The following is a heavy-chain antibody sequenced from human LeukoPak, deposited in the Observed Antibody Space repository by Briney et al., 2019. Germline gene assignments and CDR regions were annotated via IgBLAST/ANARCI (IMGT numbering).Heavy chain of an antibody. D-gene: IGHD3-22*01. V-gene: IGHV4-59*08. CDR2: IYYSGRT. Sequence: SETLSLTCTVSGGSISSYYWSWIRQPPGKGLEWIGDIYYSGRTNYNPSLKSRVPLSVDTSQNQCSLKLSSVTAADTAVYYCARCYYDSSGYYSSYYYYYYMDVWGKGTTVTVSS. CDR3: ARCYYDSSGYYSSYYYYYYMDV. J-gene: IGHJ6*03. CDR1: GGSISSYY.